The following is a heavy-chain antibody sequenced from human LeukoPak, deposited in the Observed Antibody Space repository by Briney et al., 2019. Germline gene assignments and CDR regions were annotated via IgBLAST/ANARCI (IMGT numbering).Heavy chain of an antibody. CDR1: GYTFTDYY. J-gene: IGHJ4*02. Sequence: ASVKVSCKASGYTFTDYYMHWVRQAPGQGLEWMGWINPNSGGTNYAQKSQGRVTMTRDTSISTAYMELRRLRSDDTAVYYCARGYLYYYDVSGYPFDYWGQGTLVTVSS. CDR3: ARGYLYYYDVSGYPFDY. CDR2: INPNSGGT. D-gene: IGHD3-22*01. V-gene: IGHV1-2*02.